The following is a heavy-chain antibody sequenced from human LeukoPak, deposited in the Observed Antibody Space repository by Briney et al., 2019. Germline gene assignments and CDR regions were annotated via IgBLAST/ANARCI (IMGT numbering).Heavy chain of an antibody. J-gene: IGHJ3*02. D-gene: IGHD3-22*01. Sequence: GGSLRLSCAASGFTFSNSALSWVRQAPGKGLEWVSDISGSGGSTYYADSVKGRFIISRDNSKNTLYLQMNSLRAEDTAVYYCANDGAYYDSSTDAFDIWGQGTMVTVSS. CDR3: ANDGAYYDSSTDAFDI. V-gene: IGHV3-23*01. CDR2: ISGSGGST. CDR1: GFTFSNSA.